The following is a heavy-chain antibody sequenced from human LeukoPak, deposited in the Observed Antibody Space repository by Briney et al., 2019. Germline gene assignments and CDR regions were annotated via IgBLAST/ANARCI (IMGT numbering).Heavy chain of an antibody. J-gene: IGHJ4*02. Sequence: GESLKISCKGSGYIFTSNWIGWVRQMPGKVVEWMGIIYPGDSDTRYSSSFEGQVTISVDKSISTAYLRWSSLKASDTAMYYCARQTRDGSGSRGYSFDFWGQGTLVAVSS. V-gene: IGHV5-51*01. D-gene: IGHD3-10*01. CDR2: IYPGDSDT. CDR3: ARQTRDGSGSRGYSFDF. CDR1: GYIFTSNW.